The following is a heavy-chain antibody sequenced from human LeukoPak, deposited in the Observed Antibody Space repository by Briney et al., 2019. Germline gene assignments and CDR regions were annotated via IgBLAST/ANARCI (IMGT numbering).Heavy chain of an antibody. Sequence: SETLSLTCAVYGGSFSGYYWSWIRQPPGKGLEWIGEIYHSGSTNYNPSLKSRVTISVDTSKNQFSLKLSSVTAADTAVYYCARPHYDILTGPSYYFDYWGQGTLVTVSS. CDR1: GGSFSGYY. CDR3: ARPHYDILTGPSYYFDY. D-gene: IGHD3-9*01. V-gene: IGHV4-34*01. J-gene: IGHJ4*02. CDR2: IYHSGST.